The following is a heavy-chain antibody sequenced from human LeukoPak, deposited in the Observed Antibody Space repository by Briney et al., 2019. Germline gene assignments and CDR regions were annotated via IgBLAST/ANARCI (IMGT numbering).Heavy chain of an antibody. CDR1: GYTFTSYY. J-gene: IGHJ4*02. Sequence: ASVKVSCKASGYTFTSYYMHWVRQAPGQGLEWMGIINPSGGSTSYAQKFQGRVTMTRNTSISTAYMELSSLRSEDTAVYYCARGGHYGSGSTRSDYWGQGTLVTVSS. CDR3: ARGGHYGSGSTRSDY. D-gene: IGHD3-10*01. V-gene: IGHV1-46*01. CDR2: INPSGGST.